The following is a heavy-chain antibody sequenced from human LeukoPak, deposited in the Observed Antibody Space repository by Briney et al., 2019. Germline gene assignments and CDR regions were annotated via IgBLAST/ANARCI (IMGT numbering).Heavy chain of an antibody. CDR2: IYYSGST. Sequence: SETLSLTCTVSGGSISSGGYYWSWIRQHPGKGLGWIGYIYYSGSTYYNPSLKSRVTISVDTSKNQFSLKLSSVTAADTAVYYCASRIVATHYNWFDPWGQGTLVTVSS. D-gene: IGHD5-12*01. CDR1: GGSISSGGYY. V-gene: IGHV4-31*03. J-gene: IGHJ5*02. CDR3: ASRIVATHYNWFDP.